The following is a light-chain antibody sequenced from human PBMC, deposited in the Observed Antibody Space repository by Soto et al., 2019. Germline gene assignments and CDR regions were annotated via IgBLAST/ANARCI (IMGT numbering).Light chain of an antibody. Sequence: QSALTQPPSASGTPGQRVTISCSGASSNIGKNFVYWYQQLPRTTPKLLISRNDQRPSGVPERFSGSKSGTSASLAISGLRSEDEAEYYCAAWDDSLSGSYAFGTGTKVTVL. CDR3: AAWDDSLSGSYA. V-gene: IGLV1-47*01. CDR1: SSNIGKNF. CDR2: RND. J-gene: IGLJ1*01.